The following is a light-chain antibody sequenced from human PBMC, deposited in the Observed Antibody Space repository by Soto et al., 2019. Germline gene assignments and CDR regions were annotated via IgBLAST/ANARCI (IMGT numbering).Light chain of an antibody. CDR2: DVS. V-gene: IGLV2-14*01. J-gene: IGLJ1*01. Sequence: SALTQPASVSGSPGQSITISCTGTSNDVGGYNYVSWYQQHPGKAPKLMIYDVSNRPSGVSNRFSGSKSGNTASLTISGLQAEDEADYYCSSYTSSSPPYVFGTGTKVTV. CDR3: SSYTSSSPPYV. CDR1: SNDVGGYNY.